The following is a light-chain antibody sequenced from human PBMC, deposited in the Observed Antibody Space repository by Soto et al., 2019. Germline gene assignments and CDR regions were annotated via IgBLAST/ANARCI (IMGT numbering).Light chain of an antibody. V-gene: IGKV1-5*01. CDR2: AAS. CDR1: QTISSW. Sequence: DIQMTQSPSTLSGSVGDRVTITCRASQTISSWLAWYQQKPGKAPTLLIYAASTLQSGVPSRFSGSGFGTDFTLTISSLQAEDFASYYCQQLRSYPSTFGGGTKVEIK. CDR3: QQLRSYPST. J-gene: IGKJ4*01.